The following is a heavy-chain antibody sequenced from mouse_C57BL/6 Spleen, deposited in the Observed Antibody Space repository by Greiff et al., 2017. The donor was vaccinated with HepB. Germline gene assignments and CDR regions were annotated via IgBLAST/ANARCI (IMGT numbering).Heavy chain of an antibody. J-gene: IGHJ4*01. Sequence: VQLQQSGPELVKPGASVKISCKASGYSFTDYNMNWVKQSNEKSLEWIGVINPNYGTTSYNQKFKGKATLTVDQSSSTAYMQLNSLTSEDSAVYYCARSRIVATRDAMDYWGQGTSVTVSS. CDR2: INPNYGTT. CDR1: GYSFTDYN. V-gene: IGHV1-39*01. CDR3: ARSRIVATRDAMDY. D-gene: IGHD1-1*01.